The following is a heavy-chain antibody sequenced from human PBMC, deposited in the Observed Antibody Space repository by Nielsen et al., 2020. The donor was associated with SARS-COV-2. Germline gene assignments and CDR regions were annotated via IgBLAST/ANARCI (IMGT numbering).Heavy chain of an antibody. CDR1: GGCISSYY. CDR3: ARWAVTQSFDY. CDR2: IYYSGST. V-gene: IGHV4-59*01. Sequence: SETLSLTCTVSGGCISSYYWSWIRQPPGKGLEWIGYIYYSGSTNYNPSLKSRVTISVDTSKNQFSLKLSSVTAADTAVYYCARWAVTQSFDYWGQGTLVTVSS. D-gene: IGHD4-11*01. J-gene: IGHJ4*02.